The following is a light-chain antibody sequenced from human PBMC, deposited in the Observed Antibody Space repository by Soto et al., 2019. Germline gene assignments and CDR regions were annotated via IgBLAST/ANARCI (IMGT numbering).Light chain of an antibody. CDR1: QTISHF. CDR2: GAS. Sequence: DMQMTQSPSSLSASVGDRVTITCRASQTISHFLNLYQQRPGKVPKLLIYGASTLASGVPSRFNGSGSGTEFTLSIGSVQPEDFATYFCQQSYSPPKTFGQGTKVELK. J-gene: IGKJ1*01. V-gene: IGKV1-39*01. CDR3: QQSYSPPKT.